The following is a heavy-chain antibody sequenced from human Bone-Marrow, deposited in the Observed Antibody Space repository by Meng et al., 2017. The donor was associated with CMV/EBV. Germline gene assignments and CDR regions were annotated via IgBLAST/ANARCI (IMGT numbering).Heavy chain of an antibody. D-gene: IGHD1-26*01. CDR3: ASRVGATTNWFDP. J-gene: IGHJ5*02. V-gene: IGHV3-48*04. CDR2: ISSGSHAI. CDR1: GFTFSSYH. Sequence: GGSLRLSCAASGFTFSSYHMNWVRQAPGKGLEWVSYISSGSHAIYYADSVKGRFTISRDNAKNSLYLQMNSLRAEDTAVYYCASRVGATTNWFDPWGQGTLVTVSS.